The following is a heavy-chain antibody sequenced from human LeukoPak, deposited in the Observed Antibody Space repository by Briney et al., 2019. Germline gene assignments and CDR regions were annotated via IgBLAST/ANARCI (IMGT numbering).Heavy chain of an antibody. V-gene: IGHV4-34*01. CDR3: ARDLRIAAADPFDY. J-gene: IGHJ4*02. D-gene: IGHD6-13*01. CDR1: GGSFSGYY. Sequence: SETLSLTCAVYGGSFSGYYGSWIRQPPGKGLEWIGEINHSGSTKYNPSLKSRVTISVDTSKNQFSLKLSSVTAADTAVYYCARDLRIAAADPFDYWGQGTLVTVSS. CDR2: INHSGST.